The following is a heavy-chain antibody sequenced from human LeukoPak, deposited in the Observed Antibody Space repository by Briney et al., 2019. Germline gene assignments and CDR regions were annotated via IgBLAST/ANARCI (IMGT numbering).Heavy chain of an antibody. CDR3: ARGSTYSNYFDY. CDR2: IYYSGST. Sequence: SETLSLTCTVSGGSISSYYWSWIRQPPGKGLEWIGYIYYSGSTNYNPSLKSRVTISVDTSKNQFSLKLSPVTAADTAVYYCARGSTYSNYFDYWGQGALVTVSS. J-gene: IGHJ4*02. CDR1: GGSISSYY. D-gene: IGHD4-4*01. V-gene: IGHV4-59*01.